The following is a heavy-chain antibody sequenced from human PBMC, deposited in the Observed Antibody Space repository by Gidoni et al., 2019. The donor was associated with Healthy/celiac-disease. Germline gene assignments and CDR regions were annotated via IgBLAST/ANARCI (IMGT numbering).Heavy chain of an antibody. V-gene: IGHV4-34*01. D-gene: IGHD3-9*01. CDR1: GGSFSGYY. CDR2: INHSGST. J-gene: IGHJ4*02. Sequence: QVQLQQWGAGLLKPSETLSLTCAVYGGSFSGYYWSWIRQPPGKGLEWIGEINHSGSTNYNPSIKSRVTISVDTSKNQFSLKMSSVPAADTAVYYCARGPPSFYDILTGYYRGLYFDYWGQGTLVTVSS. CDR3: ARGPPSFYDILTGYYRGLYFDY.